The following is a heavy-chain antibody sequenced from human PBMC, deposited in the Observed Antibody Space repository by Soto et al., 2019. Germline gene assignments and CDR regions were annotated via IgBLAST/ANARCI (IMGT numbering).Heavy chain of an antibody. CDR1: GFTFISSW. Sequence: WPLRPSCEAPGFTFISSWMSWVRQAPGKGLEWVSYIKPDGGETYYVDSVRGRFTISRDNAKNSLYLQMNSLRAEDTALYYCARDPSFGAFDIWGQGTMVTVSS. J-gene: IGHJ3*02. CDR3: ARDPSFGAFDI. V-gene: IGHV3-7*01. D-gene: IGHD3-10*01. CDR2: IKPDGGET.